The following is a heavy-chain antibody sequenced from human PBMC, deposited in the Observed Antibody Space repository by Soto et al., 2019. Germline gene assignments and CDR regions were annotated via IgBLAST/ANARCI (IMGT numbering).Heavy chain of an antibody. J-gene: IGHJ6*02. CDR1: GGSVSSGSYY. Sequence: SETLSLTCTVSGGSVSSGSYYWSWIRQPPGKGLEWIGYIYYSGSTNYNPSLKSRVTISVDTSKNQFSLKLSSVTAADTAVYYCASTRVGITMVRGVEGNYYYYGMDVWGQGTTVTVSS. CDR3: ASTRVGITMVRGVEGNYYYYGMDV. D-gene: IGHD3-10*01. CDR2: IYYSGST. V-gene: IGHV4-61*01.